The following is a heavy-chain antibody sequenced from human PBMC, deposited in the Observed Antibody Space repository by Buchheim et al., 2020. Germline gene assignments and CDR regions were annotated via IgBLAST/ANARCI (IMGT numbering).Heavy chain of an antibody. CDR2: IWYDGSNK. V-gene: IGHV3-33*01. CDR1: GFTFSSYG. Sequence: QVQLVESGGGVVQPGRSLRLSCAASGFTFSSYGMHWVRQAPGKGLEWVAVIWYDGSNKYYADSVKGRFTISSDNSKNTLYLQMNSLRAEDTAVYYCARGLVVHNLGYYYGMDVWGQGTT. D-gene: IGHD2-2*01. J-gene: IGHJ6*02. CDR3: ARGLVVHNLGYYYGMDV.